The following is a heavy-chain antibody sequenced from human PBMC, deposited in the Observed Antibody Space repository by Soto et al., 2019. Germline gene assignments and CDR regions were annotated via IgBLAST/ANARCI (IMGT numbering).Heavy chain of an antibody. CDR2: INHSGST. V-gene: IGHV4-34*01. Sequence: SETLSLTCAVYGGSFSGYYWSWIRQPPGKGLEWIGEINHSGSTNYNPSLKSRVTISVDTSKNQFSLKLSSVTAADTAVYYCARGLVVVAATRGYFDYWGQGTLVTVSS. CDR3: ARGLVVVAATRGYFDY. CDR1: GGSFSGYY. D-gene: IGHD2-15*01. J-gene: IGHJ4*02.